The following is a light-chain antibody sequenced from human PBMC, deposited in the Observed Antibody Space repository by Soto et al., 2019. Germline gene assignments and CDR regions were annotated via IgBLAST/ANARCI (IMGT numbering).Light chain of an antibody. V-gene: IGKV1-5*01. CDR3: QQYNSYSWT. Sequence: DIQMTQSPSTLSASIGDRVTITCRASQSISRGLAWYQQKPGKAPNLLIYDASTLETGVPSRFSGRGSGTEFTLTVSSLQPDDFATYYCQQYNSYSWTFGPGTKVEIK. CDR1: QSISRG. CDR2: DAS. J-gene: IGKJ1*01.